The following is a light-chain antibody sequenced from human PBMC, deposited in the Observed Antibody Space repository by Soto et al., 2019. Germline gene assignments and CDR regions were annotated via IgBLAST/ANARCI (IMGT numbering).Light chain of an antibody. CDR1: SSDVGGYNY. V-gene: IGLV2-14*01. CDR3: SSYTSSSTLI. J-gene: IGLJ1*01. Sequence: QSVLTQPASVSGSPGQLITISCTGTSSDVGGYNYVSWYQQHPGKAPKLMIYDVSNRPAGVSNRFSGSKSGNTASLTISGLQAEDEAEYYCSSYTSSSTLIFGTGTKVTVL. CDR2: DVS.